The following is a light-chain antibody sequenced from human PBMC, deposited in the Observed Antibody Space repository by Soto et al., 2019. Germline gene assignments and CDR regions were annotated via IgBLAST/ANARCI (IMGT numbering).Light chain of an antibody. CDR2: AAS. CDR1: QDIRDE. Sequence: AIQMTQSPFSLSASVGDRVTLTCRASQDIRDEVGWYQQKPGKAPKLLISAASNLQSGVPSRFSGSGSATDFTLTISSLQPEDFATYYCLQDYGYPRTFGQGTKVESK. CDR3: LQDYGYPRT. V-gene: IGKV1-6*01. J-gene: IGKJ1*01.